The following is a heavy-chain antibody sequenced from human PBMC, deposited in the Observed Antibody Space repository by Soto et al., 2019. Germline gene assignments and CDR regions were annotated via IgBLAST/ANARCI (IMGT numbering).Heavy chain of an antibody. D-gene: IGHD2-15*01. V-gene: IGHV3-74*01. CDR2: IKGDESNT. J-gene: IGHJ4*02. Sequence: EAQLVESGGGLVQPGGSLRLSCAASGFTFSTYWMHRVRQAPGGGLVWVSRIKGDESNTNYADSVKGRFPISRDNAKDTVYLQMNSLRAEDTARYYCARGALRAYYLDYWGQGVLVTVSS. CDR3: ARGALRAYYLDY. CDR1: GFTFSTYW.